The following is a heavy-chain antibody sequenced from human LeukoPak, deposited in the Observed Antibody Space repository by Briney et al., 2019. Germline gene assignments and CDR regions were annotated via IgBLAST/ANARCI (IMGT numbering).Heavy chain of an antibody. CDR3: ARGLSLRVYYYYGMDV. V-gene: IGHV1-69*13. CDR1: GGTFSSYA. Sequence: SVTVSCKASGGTFSSYAISWVRQAPGQGLEWMGGIIPIFGTANYAQKFQGRVTITADESTSTAYMELSSLRSEDTAVYYCARGLSLRVYYYYGMDVWGQGTTVTVSS. CDR2: IIPIFGTA. D-gene: IGHD4/OR15-4a*01. J-gene: IGHJ6*02.